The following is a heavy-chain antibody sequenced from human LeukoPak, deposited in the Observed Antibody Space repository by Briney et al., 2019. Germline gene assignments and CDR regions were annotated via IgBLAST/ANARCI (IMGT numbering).Heavy chain of an antibody. D-gene: IGHD5-18*01. Sequence: GGSPRLSCAASGFTFSSYAMHWVRQAPGKGLEWVAVISYDGSNKYYADSVKGRFTISRDNSKNTLYLQMNSLRAEDTAVYYCARDARYSYGLSHAFDIWGQGTMVTVSS. CDR1: GFTFSSYA. CDR2: ISYDGSNK. V-gene: IGHV3-30-3*01. J-gene: IGHJ3*02. CDR3: ARDARYSYGLSHAFDI.